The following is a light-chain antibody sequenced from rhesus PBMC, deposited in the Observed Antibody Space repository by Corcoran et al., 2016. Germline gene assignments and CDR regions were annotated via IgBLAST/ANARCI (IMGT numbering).Light chain of an antibody. CDR2: EVN. V-gene: IGLV2-13*03. CDR3: NSFTSRRAYV. J-gene: IGLJ1*01. Sequence: QAAPPQSPSELGTPGQPVTISCTGTGSEIGDYHRVSWYQQHPGKVPKLIILEVNKRPSGVSDRFSGSKSDSTASLTISNVQTEDEPDYYCNSFTSRRAYVFGTGTRLTVL. CDR1: GSEIGDYHR.